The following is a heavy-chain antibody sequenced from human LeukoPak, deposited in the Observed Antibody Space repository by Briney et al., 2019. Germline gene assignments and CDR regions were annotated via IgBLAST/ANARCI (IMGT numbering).Heavy chain of an antibody. Sequence: PSETLSLTCAVYGGSFSGYYWSWIRQPPGKGLEWIGEINHSGSTNYNPSLKSRVTISVDTSKNQFSLKLSSVTAADTAVYYCARRENYVWGSNYYYYMDVWGKGTTVTISS. CDR3: ARRENYVWGSNYYYYMDV. V-gene: IGHV4-34*01. CDR1: GGSFSGYY. J-gene: IGHJ6*03. D-gene: IGHD3-16*01. CDR2: INHSGST.